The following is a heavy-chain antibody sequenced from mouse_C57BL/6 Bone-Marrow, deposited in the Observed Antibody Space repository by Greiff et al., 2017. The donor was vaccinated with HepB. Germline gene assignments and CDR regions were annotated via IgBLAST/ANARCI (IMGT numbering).Heavy chain of an antibody. CDR3: ARGDYYYGSSLYYAMDY. CDR2: IYPGDGDT. D-gene: IGHD1-1*01. CDR1: GYAFSSYW. J-gene: IGHJ4*01. Sequence: QVQLQQSGAELVKPGASVKISCKASGYAFSSYWMNWVKQRPGKGLEWIGQIYPGDGDTNNNGKFKGKATLTADKSSSTAYMQLSSLTSEDSAVYFCARGDYYYGSSLYYAMDYWGQGTSVTVSS. V-gene: IGHV1-80*01.